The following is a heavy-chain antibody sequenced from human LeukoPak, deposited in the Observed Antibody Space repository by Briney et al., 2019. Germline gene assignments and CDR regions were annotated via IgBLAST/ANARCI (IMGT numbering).Heavy chain of an antibody. CDR1: GGSISSSY. CDR3: ARTSLAQYYYGMDV. Sequence: KASETLSLTCTVSGGSISSSYWSWIRQPPGKGLEWIGYIYYIRSTKYNPSLKSRVTISVDTSKHQFSLKLSSVTAADTAVYYCARTSLAQYYYGMDVWGQGTTVTVSS. D-gene: IGHD3-16*01. J-gene: IGHJ6*02. CDR2: IYYIRST. V-gene: IGHV4-59*01.